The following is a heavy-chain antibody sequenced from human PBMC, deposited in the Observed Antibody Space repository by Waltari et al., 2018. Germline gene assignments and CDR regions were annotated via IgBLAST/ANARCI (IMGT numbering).Heavy chain of an antibody. V-gene: IGHV1-69*05. CDR2: IIPIFGTA. CDR3: ARDRSGTRFDAFDI. J-gene: IGHJ3*02. D-gene: IGHD1-26*01. Sequence: SSVKVSCKASGGTFSSYAISWVRQAPGQGLEWMGGIIPIFGTANYAQKFQGRVTITTDESTSTAYMELSSLRSEDTAVYYCARDRSGTRFDAFDIWGQGTMVTVSS. CDR1: GGTFSSYA.